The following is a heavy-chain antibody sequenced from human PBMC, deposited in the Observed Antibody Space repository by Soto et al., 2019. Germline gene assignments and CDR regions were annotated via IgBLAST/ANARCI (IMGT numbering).Heavy chain of an antibody. V-gene: IGHV3-23*05. CDR2: IDTSGGGT. CDR1: GFTFTNYL. D-gene: IGHD1-26*01. CDR3: AKDSYSRSWYL. J-gene: IGHJ4*02. Sequence: GGSLRLSCAASGFTFTNYLMTWVRKAQGKGLEWVSSIDTSGGGTYYADSVNGRFTISRDNSKNTLYLQMNGLRAEDTALYYCAKDSYSRSWYLWAQGTLVTVSS.